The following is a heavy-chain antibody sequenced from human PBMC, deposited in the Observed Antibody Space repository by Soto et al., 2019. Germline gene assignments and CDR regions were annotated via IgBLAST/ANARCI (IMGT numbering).Heavy chain of an antibody. Sequence: SDTWSLSSTVSGGTISSRPHHCRWLRHPPGKGLEWIGSIYYSGSTYYNPSLKSRVTIPVDTSKNQFSLKLSSVTAADTAVYYCACIFSGGYGYGFYYYGMDVWGQGTTVT. D-gene: IGHD5-18*01. V-gene: IGHV4-39*01. J-gene: IGHJ6*02. CDR2: IYYSGST. CDR3: ACIFSGGYGYGFYYYGMDV. CDR1: GGTISSRPHH.